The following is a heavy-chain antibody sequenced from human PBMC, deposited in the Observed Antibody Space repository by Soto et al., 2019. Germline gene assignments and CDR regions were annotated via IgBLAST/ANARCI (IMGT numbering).Heavy chain of an antibody. CDR1: GYTFTRYG. D-gene: IGHD2-15*01. CDR2: ISAKKGNT. CDR3: AREILSPDFYFHGMDV. Sequence: QGQLVQSGAEVKQPGASVKVSCKASGYTFTRYGISWVRQAPGQGLEWMGWISAKKGNTKYAQKFQGRVTMTTDTSTITAYMELRSLRSDDTAVYYCAREILSPDFYFHGMDVWGQGTTVTVSS. V-gene: IGHV1-18*04. J-gene: IGHJ6*02.